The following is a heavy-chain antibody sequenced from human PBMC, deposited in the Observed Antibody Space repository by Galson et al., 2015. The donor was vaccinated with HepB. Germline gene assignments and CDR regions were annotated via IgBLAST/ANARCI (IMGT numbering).Heavy chain of an antibody. V-gene: IGHV3-48*04. CDR2: ISSSSSVI. D-gene: IGHD2-21*02. CDR1: GFTFSSYS. J-gene: IGHJ4*02. CDR3: ARGTGMSDLFDS. Sequence: SLRLSCAASGFTFSSYSMNWVRQAPGKGLAWVSYISSSSSVIYYADSVKGRFTISRDNAKNSLYLQMNGLRAEDTAVYYCARGTGMSDLFDSWGQGTLVTVSS.